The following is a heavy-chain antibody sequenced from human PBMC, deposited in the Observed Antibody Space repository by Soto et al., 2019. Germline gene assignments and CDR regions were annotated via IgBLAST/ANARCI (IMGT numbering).Heavy chain of an antibody. J-gene: IGHJ6*02. V-gene: IGHV4-59*01. D-gene: IGHD4-17*01. Sequence: PSETLSLTCTVSGGSISSYYWSWIRQTPGKGLEWIGYIYYSGSTNYNPSLKSRVTISVDTSKNQFSLKLSSVTAADTAVYYCARGRHGDYAWGLYYYYYGMDVWGQGTTVTFSS. CDR3: ARGRHGDYAWGLYYYYYGMDV. CDR2: IYYSGST. CDR1: GGSISSYY.